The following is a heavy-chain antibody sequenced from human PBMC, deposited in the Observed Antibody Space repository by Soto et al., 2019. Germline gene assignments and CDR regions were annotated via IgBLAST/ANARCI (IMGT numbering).Heavy chain of an antibody. CDR2: INPSGGST. V-gene: IGHV1-46*01. CDR3: ASAPIVGATTAMRGDYGMDV. CDR1: GYTFTSYY. J-gene: IGHJ6*02. Sequence: ASVKVSCKASGYTFTSYYMHWVRQAPGQGLEWMGIINPSGGSTSYAQKFQGRVTMTRDTSTSTVYMELSSLRSEDTAVYYCASAPIVGATTAMRGDYGMDVWGQGTTVTVSS. D-gene: IGHD1-26*01.